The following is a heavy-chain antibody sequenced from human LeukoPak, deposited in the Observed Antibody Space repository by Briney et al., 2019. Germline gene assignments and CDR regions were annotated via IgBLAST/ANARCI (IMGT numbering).Heavy chain of an antibody. J-gene: IGHJ6*03. D-gene: IGHD3-10*01. CDR2: IIPIFGRA. CDR1: EDTISAYS. V-gene: IGHV1-69*06. Sequence: ASVKVSCKAAEDTISAYSLNWVRQAPGQGLEWMGGIIPIFGRAYYAQNLQGRVTITADKSTSTAYMELSSLGSEDTAIYYCAKGRGRLHVNRGVYNYHYYMEVWGTGTTVIVSS. CDR3: AKGRGRLHVNRGVYNYHYYMEV.